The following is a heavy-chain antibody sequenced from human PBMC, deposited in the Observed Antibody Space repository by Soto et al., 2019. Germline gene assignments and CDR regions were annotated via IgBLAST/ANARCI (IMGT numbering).Heavy chain of an antibody. CDR3: ARGGNGNVFDY. D-gene: IGHD1-1*01. J-gene: IGHJ4*02. Sequence: SETLSLTCTVSGGSISSGDYYWSWIRQPPGKGLEWIGYIYYSGSTYYNPSLKSRVTISVDTSKNQFSLKLSSVTAADTAVYYCARGGNGNVFDYWGQGTLVTAPQ. CDR2: IYYSGST. V-gene: IGHV4-30-4*01. CDR1: GGSISSGDYY.